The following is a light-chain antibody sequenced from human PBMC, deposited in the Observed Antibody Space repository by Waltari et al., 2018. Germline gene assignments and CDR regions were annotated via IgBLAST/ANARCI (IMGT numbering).Light chain of an antibody. Sequence: QSVLTQPPSASGTPGQRVTISCSGSASNIGGNLVNWYQQLPGKAPKLLIYRSDQRHSGVSDRFAGSKTGTSASLAISGLQSDDEADYFCASWDDSLNGHWVFGGGTKVTVL. V-gene: IGLV1-44*01. CDR1: ASNIGGNL. J-gene: IGLJ3*02. CDR3: ASWDDSLNGHWV. CDR2: RSD.